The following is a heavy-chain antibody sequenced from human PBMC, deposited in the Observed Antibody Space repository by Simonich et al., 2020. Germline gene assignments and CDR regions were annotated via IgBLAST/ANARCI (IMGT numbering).Heavy chain of an antibody. V-gene: IGHV3-23*01. CDR1: GFTFSSYA. J-gene: IGHJ4*02. Sequence: EVQLLESGGGLVQPGGSLRLSCAASGFTFSSYAMSWVRQAPGKGLEWGSAISGSGGSTYYADSVKGRLTISRDNSKNTLYLQMNSLRAEDTAVYYCAKRSGVSITGTFDYWGQGTLVTVSS. D-gene: IGHD1-7*01. CDR3: AKRSGVSITGTFDY. CDR2: ISGSGGST.